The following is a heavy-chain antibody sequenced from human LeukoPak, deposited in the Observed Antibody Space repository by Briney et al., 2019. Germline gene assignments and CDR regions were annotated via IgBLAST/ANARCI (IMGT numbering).Heavy chain of an antibody. CDR1: GFTFSSYA. CDR2: ISGSGDNT. D-gene: IGHD2-2*01. CDR3: AKESVDARGYMDV. J-gene: IGHJ6*03. Sequence: GGSLRLSCAASGFTFSSYAMTWVRQAPGKGPEWVSSISGSGDNTCYVDSLKGRFTISRDNSEDTLYLQMNSLRAEDTAIYYCAKESVDARGYMDVWGKGTTVTVSS. V-gene: IGHV3-23*01.